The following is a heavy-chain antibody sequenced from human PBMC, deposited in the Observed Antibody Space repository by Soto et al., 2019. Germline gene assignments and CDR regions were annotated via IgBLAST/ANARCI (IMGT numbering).Heavy chain of an antibody. CDR3: ARDAGMDYGDYVSAFDY. J-gene: IGHJ4*02. CDR1: VGTFSSYA. Sequence: SVKVSCKASVGTFSSYAINWVRQAPGQGLEWMGVIIPIFGTANYAQKFQARVTITADESTSTAYMELSSLRSEDTAVYYCARDAGMDYGDYVSAFDYWGQGTLVTLSS. D-gene: IGHD4-17*01. CDR2: IIPIFGTA. V-gene: IGHV1-69*13.